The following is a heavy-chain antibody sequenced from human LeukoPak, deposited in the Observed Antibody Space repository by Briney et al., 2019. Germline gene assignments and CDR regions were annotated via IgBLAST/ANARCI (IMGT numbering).Heavy chain of an antibody. CDR1: GFTFSSYA. CDR3: ANSPYSSSLLDY. D-gene: IGHD6-13*01. V-gene: IGHV3-23*01. CDR2: ISGSGGST. J-gene: IGHJ4*01. Sequence: PGGSLRLSCAASGFTFSSYAMSWVRQAPGKGLEWVSAISGSGGSTYYADSVKGRFTISRDNAKKSLYLQMNSLRAEDTAVYYCANSPYSSSLLDYWGHGTLVTVFS.